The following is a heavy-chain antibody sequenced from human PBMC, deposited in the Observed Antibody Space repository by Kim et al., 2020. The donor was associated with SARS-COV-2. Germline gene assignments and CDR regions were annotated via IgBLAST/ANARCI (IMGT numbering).Heavy chain of an antibody. V-gene: IGHV3-30*18. CDR1: GLTFSSYG. Sequence: GGSLRLSCAASGLTFSSYGMHWVRQAPGKGLEWVAVISYDGSNKYYADSVKGRFTISRDNSKNTLYLQMNSLRAEDTAVYYCAKGGDIVVVPAATGDYYYGMDVWGQGTTVTVSS. CDR3: AKGGDIVVVPAATGDYYYGMDV. CDR2: ISYDGSNK. D-gene: IGHD2-2*01. J-gene: IGHJ6*02.